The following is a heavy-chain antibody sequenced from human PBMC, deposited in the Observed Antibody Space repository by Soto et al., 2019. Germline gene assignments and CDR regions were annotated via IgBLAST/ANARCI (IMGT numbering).Heavy chain of an antibody. CDR2: INHSGST. CDR3: ARDRTSLRYYYGMDV. CDR1: GGTFSGYY. Sequence: WETLSLTCAAYGGTFSGYYWSWIRQPPGKGLEWIGEINHSGSTNYAPSLKRRVTISVDTSKNLFFLKLSSVTAADTAVYYCARDRTSLRYYYGMDVWGQGTTVTVSS. V-gene: IGHV4-34*01. D-gene: IGHD1-7*01. J-gene: IGHJ6*02.